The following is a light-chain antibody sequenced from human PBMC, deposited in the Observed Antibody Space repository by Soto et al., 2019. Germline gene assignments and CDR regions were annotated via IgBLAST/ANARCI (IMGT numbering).Light chain of an antibody. CDR2: DVS. CDR3: SSYTSSSTLLSV. CDR1: SSDVGGYNY. J-gene: IGLJ1*01. Sequence: QSALTQPASVSGSPGQSITISCTGTSSDVGGYNYVSWYQQQPGKAPKLMIYDVSNPPSGVSNCFSGSTSGNTASLTISGLQADDEADYYCSSYTSSSTLLSVFGTGTKLTVL. V-gene: IGLV2-14*01.